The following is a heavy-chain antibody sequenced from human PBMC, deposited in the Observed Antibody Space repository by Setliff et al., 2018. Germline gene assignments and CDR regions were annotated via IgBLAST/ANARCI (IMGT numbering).Heavy chain of an antibody. J-gene: IGHJ4*02. V-gene: IGHV3-11*04. CDR3: FGAGTCSY. CDR2: ISRRSGSDI. D-gene: IGHD3-10*01. CDR1: GFIFSDYY. Sequence: GGSLRLSCAASGFIFSDYYMSWIRQAPGKGLEWVSYISRRSGSDIYYADSVKGRFTISRDNAKKSLSLQMNNLRTEDTAVYYCFGAGTCSYWGQGTLVTVSS.